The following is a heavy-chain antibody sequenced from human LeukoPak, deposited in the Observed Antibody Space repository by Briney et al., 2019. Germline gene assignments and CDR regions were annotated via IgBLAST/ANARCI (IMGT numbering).Heavy chain of an antibody. Sequence: GGSLRLSCAASGFTFGSYWMHWVRQAPGKGLVWFSRINSDGATTTYADSVKGRFTISRDNAKSTLYLQMNSLRIEDTAVYYCAISRYSGTSLDYWGQGSLVTVPS. J-gene: IGHJ4*02. CDR2: INSDGATT. CDR3: AISRYSGTSLDY. CDR1: GFTFGSYW. V-gene: IGHV3-74*01. D-gene: IGHD1-26*01.